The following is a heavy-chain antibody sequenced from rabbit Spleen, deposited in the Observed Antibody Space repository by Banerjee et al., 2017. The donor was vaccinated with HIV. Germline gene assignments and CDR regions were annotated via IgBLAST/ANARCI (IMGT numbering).Heavy chain of an antibody. D-gene: IGHD6-1*01. Sequence: QLKETGGGLVQPGGSLTLSCKASGFDFRRYYMSWVRQAPGKGLEWIGIIDVGKGNTDYASWVNGRFTISSDNAQNTVDLQMNSLTAADAATYFCARAGYAGYGYANFRDYYGMDLWGPGTLVTIS. V-gene: IGHV1S7*01. CDR2: IDVGKGNT. CDR3: ARAGYAGYGYANFRDYYGMDL. CDR1: GFDFRRYY. J-gene: IGHJ6*01.